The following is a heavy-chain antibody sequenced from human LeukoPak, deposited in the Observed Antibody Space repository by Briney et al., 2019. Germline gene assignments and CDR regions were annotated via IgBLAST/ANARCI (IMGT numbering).Heavy chain of an antibody. CDR2: ISGSGGST. CDR3: TRVNTYYYNTYYYYGMDV. Sequence: GGSLRLSCAASGFTFSSYAMSWVRQAPGKGLEWVSAISGSGGSTYYADSVKGRFTISRDNAKNSLYLQMNSLRAEDTAVYYCTRVNTYYYNTYYYYGMDVWGQGTTVTVCS. V-gene: IGHV3-23*01. D-gene: IGHD3-22*01. J-gene: IGHJ6*02. CDR1: GFTFSSYA.